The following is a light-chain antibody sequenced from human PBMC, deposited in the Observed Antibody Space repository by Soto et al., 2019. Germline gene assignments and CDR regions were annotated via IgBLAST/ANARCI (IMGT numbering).Light chain of an antibody. J-gene: IGLJ3*02. CDR1: SSDVGDYDY. Sequence: QSALTQPPSASGSPGQSVTISCAGTSSDVGDYDYVSWYQLHPGKAPKLLIYEVIKRPSGVPDRLSGSKTGNTASLTVSGLQAEDEADYYCSSYAGSNGVVFGGGTKLTVL. CDR3: SSYAGSNGVV. V-gene: IGLV2-8*01. CDR2: EVI.